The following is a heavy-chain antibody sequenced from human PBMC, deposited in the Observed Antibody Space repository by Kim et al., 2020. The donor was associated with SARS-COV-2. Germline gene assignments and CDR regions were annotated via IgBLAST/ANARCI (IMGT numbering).Heavy chain of an antibody. V-gene: IGHV3-7*01. CDR1: GFTFTSYW. J-gene: IGHJ6*02. D-gene: IGHD6-19*01. CDR2: INEDGSEK. CDR3: ARDPPSYGDRSGWYPPANYGMDV. Sequence: GGSLRLSCAASGFTFTSYWLSWVRQAPGKGLEWVANINEDGSEKYYVDSVQGRFTISRDNAKNSLYLQMNSLRVEDTALYYCARDPPSYGDRSGWYPPANYGMDVWGQGTTVTVSS.